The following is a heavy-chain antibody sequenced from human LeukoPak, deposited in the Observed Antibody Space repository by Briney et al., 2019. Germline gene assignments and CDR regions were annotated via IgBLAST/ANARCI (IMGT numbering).Heavy chain of an antibody. CDR3: AKSGDYYGSGSYFQPQDY. CDR2: ISYDGSNK. CDR1: VFTFRSYG. V-gene: IGHV3-30*18. J-gene: IGHJ4*02. D-gene: IGHD3-10*01. Sequence: PGGSLRLSCAASVFTFRSYGMHWVRQAPGKGLEWVAVISYDGSNKYYADSVKGRFTISRDDSKNTLYLQMNSLRAEDTAVYYCAKSGDYYGSGSYFQPQDYWGQGTLVTVSS.